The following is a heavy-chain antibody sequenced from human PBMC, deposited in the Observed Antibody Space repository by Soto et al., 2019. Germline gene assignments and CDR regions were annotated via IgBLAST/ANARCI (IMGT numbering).Heavy chain of an antibody. CDR3: ARRGYSSSWYYYYYYGMDV. V-gene: IGHV1-8*01. D-gene: IGHD6-13*01. CDR2: MNPNSGNT. J-gene: IGHJ6*02. Sequence: QVQLVQSGAEVKKPGASVKVSCKASGYTFTSYEINWVRQATGQGLEWMGWMNPNSGNTGYAQKFQGRVTMTRNTSISTVYMELSSLRSEDTAVYYCARRGYSSSWYYYYYYGMDVWGQGTTVTVSS. CDR1: GYTFTSYE.